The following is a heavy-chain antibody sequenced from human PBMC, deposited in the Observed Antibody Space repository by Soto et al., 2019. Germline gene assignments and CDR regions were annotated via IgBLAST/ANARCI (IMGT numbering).Heavy chain of an antibody. V-gene: IGHV3-23*01. CDR3: VTGSGY. J-gene: IGHJ4*02. D-gene: IGHD3-10*01. Sequence: VQLLESGGGLVQPGGSLRLSCAASGFTLSSSAVRWVRQVPGKGLEWISSISGSGDKTFYADSVKGRFTISRDNSNNTLYLQMNTLRAEDTAIYYCVTGSGYWGQGTLVTVSS. CDR1: GFTLSSSA. CDR2: ISGSGDKT.